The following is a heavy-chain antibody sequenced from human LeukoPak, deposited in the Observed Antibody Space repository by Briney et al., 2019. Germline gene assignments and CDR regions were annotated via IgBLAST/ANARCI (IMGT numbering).Heavy chain of an antibody. J-gene: IGHJ3*02. CDR1: GFTFGGYA. V-gene: IGHV3-23*01. Sequence: GGSLRLSCTASGFTFGGYAMSWFRQAPGKGLEWVSAISGSGGSTYYADSVKGRFTISRDNSKNTLYLQMNSLRAEDTAVYYCARDDYGGTWDAFDIWGQGTMVTVSS. CDR3: ARDDYGGTWDAFDI. CDR2: ISGSGGST. D-gene: IGHD4-17*01.